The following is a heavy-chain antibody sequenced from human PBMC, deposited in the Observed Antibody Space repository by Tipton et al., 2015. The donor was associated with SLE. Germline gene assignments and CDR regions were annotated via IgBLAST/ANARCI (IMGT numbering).Heavy chain of an antibody. CDR3: ATLSGEYYDYVGYFDY. J-gene: IGHJ4*02. V-gene: IGHV4-59*02. CDR1: GGSVSSHY. Sequence: TLSLTCTVSGGSVSSHYWSWIRQPPGKGLEWIGYIYYSGSSNYNPSLKSRVTMSVDTSKNQFSLKLRSVTAADTAVYYCATLSGEYYDYVGYFDYWGQGTLVTVSS. CDR2: IYYSGSS. D-gene: IGHD3-16*01.